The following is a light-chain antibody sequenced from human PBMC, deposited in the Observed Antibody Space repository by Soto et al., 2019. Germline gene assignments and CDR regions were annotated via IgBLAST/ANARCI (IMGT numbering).Light chain of an antibody. CDR1: QSVSSN. CDR3: QQYNNWPSCT. CDR2: GAS. J-gene: IGKJ1*01. V-gene: IGKV3-15*01. Sequence: EIVMTQSPATLSVSPGERATLSCRASQSVSSNLAWYQQKPGQAPRLLIYGASTRATGIPARFSGSGSGTEFTLTISSLQSEDFAVYYCQQYNNWPSCTFGQGPKVDIK.